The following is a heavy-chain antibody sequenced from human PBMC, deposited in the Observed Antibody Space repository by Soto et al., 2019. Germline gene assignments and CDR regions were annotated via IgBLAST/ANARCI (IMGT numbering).Heavy chain of an antibody. Sequence: VGSLRLSCEASRFIVSSNYMSWVRQAPGKGLEWVSVIYSGGSTYYADSVKGRFTISRDNSKNTLYLQMNSLRAEDTAVYYCARKLVNAYGDYHGMDVWGQGTTVTVSS. J-gene: IGHJ6*02. CDR3: ARKLVNAYGDYHGMDV. D-gene: IGHD4-17*01. V-gene: IGHV3-53*01. CDR2: IYSGGST. CDR1: RFIVSSNY.